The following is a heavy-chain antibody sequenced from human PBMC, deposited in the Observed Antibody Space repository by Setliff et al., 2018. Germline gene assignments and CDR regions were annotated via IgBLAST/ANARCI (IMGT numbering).Heavy chain of an antibody. V-gene: IGHV4-34*01. CDR2: INHRGST. D-gene: IGHD6-6*01. CDR3: ARGRNIAARLLDS. CDR1: GGTFSDYY. J-gene: IGHJ4*02. Sequence: SETLSLTCAAYGGTFSDYYWTWIRQPPGKGLEWIGEINHRGSTNYNPSLKSRATISIDTSKDQFSLKLISTGAADTAVYFCARGRNIAARLLDSWGQGALVTVSS.